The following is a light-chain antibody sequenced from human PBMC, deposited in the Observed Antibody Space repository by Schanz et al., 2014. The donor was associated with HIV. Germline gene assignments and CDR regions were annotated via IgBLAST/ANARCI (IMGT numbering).Light chain of an antibody. CDR2: GAS. V-gene: IGKV3-20*01. CDR1: QSVSSSY. CDR3: QQYGTSLIT. Sequence: EIVLTQSPGTLSLSPGERATLSCRASQSVSSSYLAWYQQKPGQAPRLLIFGASNRATGIPDRFSGGVSGTDFTLTISRVEPEDYAVYYCQQYGTSLITFGQGTRLEI. J-gene: IGKJ5*01.